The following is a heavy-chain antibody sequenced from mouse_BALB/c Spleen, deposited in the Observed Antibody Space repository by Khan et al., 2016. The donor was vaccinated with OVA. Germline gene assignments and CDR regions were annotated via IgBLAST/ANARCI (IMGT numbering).Heavy chain of an antibody. CDR2: INYSGTT. Sequence: EVELVESGPGLVKPSQSLSLTCTVTGYSITSEYAWNWLRQFPGNKLEWMGYINYSGTTRFNPSLKSRTSITRDTSKNQFFLQLNSVTTEDTATYYCARKHYYDYDTFPYWGQGTLVTVSA. CDR3: ARKHYYDYDTFPY. J-gene: IGHJ3*01. V-gene: IGHV3-2*02. CDR1: GYSITSEYA. D-gene: IGHD2-4*01.